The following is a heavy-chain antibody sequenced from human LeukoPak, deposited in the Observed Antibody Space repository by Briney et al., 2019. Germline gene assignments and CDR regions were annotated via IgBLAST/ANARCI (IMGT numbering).Heavy chain of an antibody. J-gene: IGHJ3*02. D-gene: IGHD2-15*01. CDR3: ARQKAAHDAFDI. CDR2: IYHSGST. V-gene: IGHV4-38-2*02. Sequence: SETLSLTCTVSGYSISSGYYWGWIRQPPGKGLEWIGSIYHSGSTYYNPSLKSRVTISVDTSKNQFSLELSSVTAADTAVYYCARQKAAHDAFDIWGQGTMVTVSS. CDR1: GYSISSGYY.